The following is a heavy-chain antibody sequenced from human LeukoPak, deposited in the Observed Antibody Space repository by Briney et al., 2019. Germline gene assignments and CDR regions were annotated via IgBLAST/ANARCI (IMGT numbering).Heavy chain of an antibody. Sequence: SQTLSLTCTVSGGSISSGSHYWSWIRQPAGKGLEWIGRIYTSGSTNYNPSLKSRVTISVDTSKNQFSLKLSSVTAADTAVYYCARFYDYWGQGTLVTVSS. CDR1: GGSISSGSHY. CDR3: ARFYDY. CDR2: IYTSGST. J-gene: IGHJ4*02. V-gene: IGHV4-61*02.